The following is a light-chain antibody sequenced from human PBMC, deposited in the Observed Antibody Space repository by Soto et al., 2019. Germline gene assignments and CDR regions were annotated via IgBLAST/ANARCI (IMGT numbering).Light chain of an antibody. Sequence: IVLTQSPGTLSLSPGDRATLSCSSIHIVISLYLSWYHQKPGQAPRPPILGAPDRATGNPDRFSGSGSGNDFTLTLDRLEPEDFAMYYCQQYSDSPPTFGQGTKV. J-gene: IGKJ1*01. CDR3: QQYSDSPPT. CDR1: HIVISLY. CDR2: GAP. V-gene: IGKV3-20*01.